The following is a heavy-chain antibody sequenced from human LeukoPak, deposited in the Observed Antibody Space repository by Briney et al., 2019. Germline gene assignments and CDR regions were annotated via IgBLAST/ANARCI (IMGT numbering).Heavy chain of an antibody. Sequence: PGGSLRLSCAAAGFTFSSYEMNWVRQAPGKGLEWVSYISSSGSTVYYADSVKGRFTISRDNAKNSLYLQMNSLRAEDTAVYYCARETGSYDYWGQGTLVTVSS. D-gene: IGHD3-9*01. CDR3: ARETGSYDY. CDR2: ISSSGSTV. V-gene: IGHV3-48*03. J-gene: IGHJ4*02. CDR1: GFTFSSYE.